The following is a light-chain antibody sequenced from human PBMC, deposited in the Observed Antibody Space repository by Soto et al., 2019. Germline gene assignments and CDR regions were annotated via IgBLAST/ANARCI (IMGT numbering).Light chain of an antibody. CDR1: QRVNSDD. J-gene: IGKJ2*01. CDR3: QHYDRSPPMFT. CDR2: GAS. V-gene: IGKV3-20*01. Sequence: ETLLTQSPGTLSLSPGERATLSCRASQRVNSDDLSWYQQKRGQAPRLLMYGASNRATDIPDRFSGSGSGTDFTLILNRLEPEDFAVYYCQHYDRSPPMFTFGQGTKLEFK.